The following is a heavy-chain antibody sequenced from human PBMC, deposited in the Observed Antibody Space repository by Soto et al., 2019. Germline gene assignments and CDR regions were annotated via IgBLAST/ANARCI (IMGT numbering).Heavy chain of an antibody. V-gene: IGHV3-11*01. CDR2: ISSSGYSA. Sequence: QVQLVESGGGLVKPGGSLRLSCAASGFTFSDYYMSWIRQAPGKGLEWVSYISSSGYSAYYADSVKGRFTISRDNSRNTMFLQMNKLSAEDTAVYYCAKGSVVAAAKFDSWGQGTQVTVSS. CDR1: GFTFSDYY. D-gene: IGHD2-21*02. J-gene: IGHJ4*02. CDR3: AKGSVVAAAKFDS.